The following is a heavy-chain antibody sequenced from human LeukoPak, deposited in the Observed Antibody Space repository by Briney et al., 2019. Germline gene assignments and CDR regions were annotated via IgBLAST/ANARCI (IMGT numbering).Heavy chain of an antibody. Sequence: SVKVSCKASGGTFSSYAISWVRQAPGQGLEWMGRIIPILGMANYAQKFQDRVTITADKSTSTAYMELSSLRSEDTAVYYCARPYDILTGYYPGEGMDVWGQGTTVTVPS. J-gene: IGHJ6*02. CDR1: GGTFSSYA. V-gene: IGHV1-69*04. CDR2: IIPILGMA. D-gene: IGHD3-9*01. CDR3: ARPYDILTGYYPGEGMDV.